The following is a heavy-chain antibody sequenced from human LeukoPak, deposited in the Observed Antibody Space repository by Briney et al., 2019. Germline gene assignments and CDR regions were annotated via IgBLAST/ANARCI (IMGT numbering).Heavy chain of an antibody. J-gene: IGHJ4*02. Sequence: SETLSLTCAVSGYSISSGYYWGWIRQPPGKGLEWIGSIYHSGSTYYNPSLKSRVTISVDTSKNQFSLKLSSVTAADTAVYYCARRTPFYYDSSGYYYFDYWGQGTLATVSS. CDR2: IYHSGST. D-gene: IGHD3-22*01. CDR1: GYSISSGYY. V-gene: IGHV4-38-2*01. CDR3: ARRTPFYYDSSGYYYFDY.